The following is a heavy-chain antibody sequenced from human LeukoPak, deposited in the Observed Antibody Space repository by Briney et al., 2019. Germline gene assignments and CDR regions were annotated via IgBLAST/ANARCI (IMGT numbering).Heavy chain of an antibody. D-gene: IGHD3-22*01. J-gene: IGHJ4*02. V-gene: IGHV4-39*07. CDR3: ARDRRSYYYDSRGYIQEFDY. Sequence: PSETLSLTCTVSGGSISSSSYYWGWIRQPPGKGLEWIGSIYYSGSTYYNPSLKSRVTISVDTSKNQFSLKLSSVTAADTAVYYCARDRRSYYYDSRGYIQEFDYWGQGTLVTVSS. CDR1: GGSISSSSYY. CDR2: IYYSGST.